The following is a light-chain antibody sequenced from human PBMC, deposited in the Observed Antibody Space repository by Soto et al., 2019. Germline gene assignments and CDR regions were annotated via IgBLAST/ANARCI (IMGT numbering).Light chain of an antibody. J-gene: IGLJ2*01. CDR2: EGT. Sequence: QSALTQPAFVSGSPGQSITISCAGASSNVGGYNIVSWYRQHPDNAPHLLIYEGTKRPSGVSDRFTATKSGNTASLTISGLKAEDEGDYYCSYALSVSHVVFGGGTKVTVL. V-gene: IGLV2-23*01. CDR3: CSYALSVSHVV. CDR1: SSNVGGYNI.